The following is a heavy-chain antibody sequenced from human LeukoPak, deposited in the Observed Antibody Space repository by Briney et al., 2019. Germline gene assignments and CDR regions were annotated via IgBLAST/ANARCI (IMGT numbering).Heavy chain of an antibody. Sequence: SETLSLTCTVSGDSISNYYWSWIRQPPGKGLELIGNIYYSGSTKYNPSLKSRVTISVDTSKNHFSLKLSSVTAADTAVYYCARHGNYYDSSGYNYYFDYWGQGTLGTVSS. CDR1: GDSISNYY. V-gene: IGHV4-59*08. D-gene: IGHD3-22*01. CDR3: ARHGNYYDSSGYNYYFDY. J-gene: IGHJ4*02. CDR2: IYYSGST.